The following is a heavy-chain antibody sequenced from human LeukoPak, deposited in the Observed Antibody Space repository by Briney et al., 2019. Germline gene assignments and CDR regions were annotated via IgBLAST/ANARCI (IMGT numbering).Heavy chain of an antibody. CDR1: GFSLTTHGVG. CDR3: VHRYTVVLSEHFDY. J-gene: IGHJ4*02. D-gene: IGHD3-16*01. Sequence: SGPTLVNPTQTLTLTCTFSGFSLTTHGVGVGWVRQPPGKALEWLALIYWNDEKRYSPSLKSRLTITRDTSKNQVVLTMTNVDAVDTGTYYCVHRYTVVLSEHFDYWGQGTLVTVSS. CDR2: IYWNDEK. V-gene: IGHV2-5*01.